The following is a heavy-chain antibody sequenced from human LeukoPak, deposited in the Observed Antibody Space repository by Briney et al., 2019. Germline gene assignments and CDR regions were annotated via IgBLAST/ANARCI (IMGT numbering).Heavy chain of an antibody. CDR2: INHSGST. Sequence: SETLSLTCAVYGGSFSGYYWGWIRQPPGKGLEWIGEINHSGSTNYNPSLKSRVTISVDTSKNQFSLKLSSVTAADTAVYYCARGSRVVVPAIYYYYGMDVWGQGTTVTVSS. CDR3: ARGSRVVVPAIYYYYGMDV. V-gene: IGHV4-34*01. D-gene: IGHD2-2*01. J-gene: IGHJ6*02. CDR1: GGSFSGYY.